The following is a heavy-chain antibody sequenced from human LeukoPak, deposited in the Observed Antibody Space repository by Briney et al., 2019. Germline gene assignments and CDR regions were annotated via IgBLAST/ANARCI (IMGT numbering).Heavy chain of an antibody. J-gene: IGHJ4*02. CDR3: AKGGGSIGRSYYFDY. Sequence: GGSLRLSCAASGFQFSTYGMHWVRQAPGKGLEWVAAISNDGSNKFYTDSVKGRFTISRDNPKSTMNLQMNSLRAEDTAVYYCAKGGGSIGRSYYFDYWGQGILVTVPS. CDR1: GFQFSTYG. V-gene: IGHV3-30*18. CDR2: ISNDGSNK. D-gene: IGHD2-15*01.